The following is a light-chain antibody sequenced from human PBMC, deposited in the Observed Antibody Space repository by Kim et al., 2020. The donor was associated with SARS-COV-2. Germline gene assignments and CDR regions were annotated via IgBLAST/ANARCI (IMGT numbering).Light chain of an antibody. Sequence: ASIGDRVTITCRASQAISNYIAWYQQRPGKVPTLLIFGATALQSGVPSRFSGSGSGTDFSLTISSLQPEDVATYYCQKLDSAPYTFGPGTKVDIK. V-gene: IGKV1-27*01. CDR2: GAT. CDR3: QKLDSAPYT. J-gene: IGKJ3*01. CDR1: QAISNY.